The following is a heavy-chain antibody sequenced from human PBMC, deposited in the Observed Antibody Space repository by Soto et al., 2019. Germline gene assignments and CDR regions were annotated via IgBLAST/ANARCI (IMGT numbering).Heavy chain of an antibody. CDR3: AGVVNVGYYYYAMDV. J-gene: IGHJ6*02. V-gene: IGHV3-74*01. CDR1: GFTFSSHW. Sequence: GESLNISCTASGFTFSSHWMDWVRQAPGKGPVWVSRINGDGISTNYAEFVQGRFTISRDNAKNTLYLQMNRLRVEDTGIYYCAGVVNVGYYYYAMDVWGQGTTVTVSS. CDR2: INGDGIST. D-gene: IGHD2-15*01.